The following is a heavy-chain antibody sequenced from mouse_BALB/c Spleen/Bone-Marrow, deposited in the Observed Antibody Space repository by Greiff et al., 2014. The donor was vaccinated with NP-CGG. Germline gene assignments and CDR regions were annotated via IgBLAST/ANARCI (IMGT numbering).Heavy chain of an antibody. D-gene: IGHD1-1*01. CDR3: ARGGFLLRSLALNY. Sequence: VQLQQSGAELARPGASVKMSCKASGYTFTTYTMHWVQQRPGQGLEWVGYINPSTGFTNYNRIFKDKATLAADKSSSTAYMQLSSLTSEDSAVYYCARGGFLLRSLALNYWGQGTSVTVSS. J-gene: IGHJ4*01. CDR2: INPSTGFT. CDR1: GYTFTTYT. V-gene: IGHV1-4*01.